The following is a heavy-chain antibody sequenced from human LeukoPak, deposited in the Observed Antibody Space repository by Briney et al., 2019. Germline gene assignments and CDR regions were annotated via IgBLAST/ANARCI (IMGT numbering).Heavy chain of an antibody. CDR1: GFTVSSNY. CDR3: TTTPFYRDFNY. V-gene: IGHV3-7*01. CDR2: IKPDGSEK. Sequence: GGSLRLSCAASGFTVSSNYMSWVRQAPGKGLEWVASIKPDGSEKYYVDSVKGRFTISRDNAKNSLYLQMNSLRAEDTAVYYCTTTPFYRDFNYRGQGTLVTVSS. J-gene: IGHJ4*02. D-gene: IGHD3-10*01.